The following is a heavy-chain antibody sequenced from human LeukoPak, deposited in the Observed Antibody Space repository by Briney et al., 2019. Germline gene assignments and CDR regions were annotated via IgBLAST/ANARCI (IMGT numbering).Heavy chain of an antibody. D-gene: IGHD5-18*01. CDR2: ISWNSGSI. CDR1: GFTFDDYA. V-gene: IGHV3-9*03. CDR3: AKGGLAAMVTEIDY. Sequence: PGGSLRLSCAASGFTFDDYAMHWVRQAPGKGLEWVSGISWNSGSIGYADSVEGRFTISRDNAKNSLYLQMNSLRAEDMALYYCAKGGLAAMVTEIDYWGQGTLVTVSS. J-gene: IGHJ4*02.